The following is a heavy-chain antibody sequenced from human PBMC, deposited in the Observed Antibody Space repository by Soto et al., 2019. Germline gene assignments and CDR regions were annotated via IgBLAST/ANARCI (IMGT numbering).Heavy chain of an antibody. J-gene: IGHJ6*02. CDR3: AKDPPWTVGPLAMDV. V-gene: IGHV3-23*01. CDR2: FSGSGGNI. Sequence: EVHLLESGGGLVQPGGSLRLSCVASGFTFTTHAMSWVRQSPGKGLEWVSTFSGSGGNIYYAEAVKGRLTISRDDSNNTLYLQMNSLRVEDTAVYYCAKDPPWTVGPLAMDVWGQGTTVTVSS. D-gene: IGHD3-10*01. CDR1: GFTFTTHA.